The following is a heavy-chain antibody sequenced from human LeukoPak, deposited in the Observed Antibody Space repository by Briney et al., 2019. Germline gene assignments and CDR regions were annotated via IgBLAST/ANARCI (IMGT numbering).Heavy chain of an antibody. CDR1: GFTFDDYA. V-gene: IGHV3-9*01. CDR3: AKGRRIAAAGYYFDY. D-gene: IGHD6-13*01. Sequence: PGRSLRLSCAASGFTFDDYAMHWVRQAPGKGLEWVSGISWNSGSIGYADSVKGRFTISRDNAKNSLYLQMNSLRAEDTALYYCAKGRRIAAAGYYFDYWGQGTLVTVSS. CDR2: ISWNSGSI. J-gene: IGHJ4*02.